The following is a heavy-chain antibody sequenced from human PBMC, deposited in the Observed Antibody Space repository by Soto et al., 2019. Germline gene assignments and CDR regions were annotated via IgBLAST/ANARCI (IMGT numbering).Heavy chain of an antibody. CDR3: ARTTFYDIFTAYYSLFDY. V-gene: IGHV4-31*11. J-gene: IGHJ4*02. CDR2: ISDSGSS. D-gene: IGHD3-9*01. CDR1: GGSISSGSFY. Sequence: SETLSLTCAVSGGSISSGSFYWSWIRQHPGKGLEWIGHISDSGSSYYNPSLESRVTISVDTSKNQFSLKLSAVTAADTAVYFCARTTFYDIFTAYYSLFDYWGQGTLVTVSS.